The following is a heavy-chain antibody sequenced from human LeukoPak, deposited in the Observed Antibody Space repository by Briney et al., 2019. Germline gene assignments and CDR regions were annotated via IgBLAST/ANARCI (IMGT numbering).Heavy chain of an antibody. CDR2: IIPIFGTA. Sequence: SVTVSFKASGGTFISYAISWVRQAPGQGLEWMGGIIPIFGTANYAQKFQGRVTITADESTSTAYMELSSLRSEDTAVYYCATDRFGYFDYWGQGTLVTVSS. J-gene: IGHJ4*02. V-gene: IGHV1-69*13. CDR3: ATDRFGYFDY. D-gene: IGHD3-16*01. CDR1: GGTFISYA.